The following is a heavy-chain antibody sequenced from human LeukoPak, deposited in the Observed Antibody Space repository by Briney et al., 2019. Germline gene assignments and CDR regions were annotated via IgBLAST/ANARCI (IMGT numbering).Heavy chain of an antibody. CDR1: GFTFSSYT. CDR3: AKARGSGSYYLPLDY. J-gene: IGHJ4*02. V-gene: IGHV3-23*01. D-gene: IGHD3-10*01. Sequence: GGSLRLSCAASGFTFSSYTMSWVRQAPGKGLEWVSAISGSGGSTYYADSVKGRFTISRDNSKNTLYLQMNSLRAEDTALYYCAKARGSGSYYLPLDYWGQGTLVTVSS. CDR2: ISGSGGST.